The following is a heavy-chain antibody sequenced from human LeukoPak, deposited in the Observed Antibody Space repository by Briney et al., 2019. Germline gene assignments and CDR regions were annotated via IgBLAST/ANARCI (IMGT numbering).Heavy chain of an antibody. D-gene: IGHD3-3*01. V-gene: IGHV1-2*02. J-gene: IGHJ4*02. CDR1: GYTFTGYY. CDR3: ARPRGRFLEWLSAYYFDY. Sequence: VASVKVSCKASGYTFTGYYIHWVRQAPGQGLEWMGWINPNSGGTNYAQKFQGRVTMTRDTSISTAYMELSRLRSDDTAVYYCARPRGRFLEWLSAYYFDYWGQGTLVTVSS. CDR2: INPNSGGT.